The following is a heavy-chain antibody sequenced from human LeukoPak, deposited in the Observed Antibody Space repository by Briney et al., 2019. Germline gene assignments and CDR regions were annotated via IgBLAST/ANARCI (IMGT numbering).Heavy chain of an antibody. V-gene: IGHV3-33*01. D-gene: IGHD4-11*01. CDR3: ARDLDYSNHFSWFDP. Sequence: GGSLRLSWVASGFTFSSYGMHWVRQAPGKGLEWVAIVWHDGSDKYYADSVKGRFTVSRDNSKNTIYLQLNSLRAEDTAVYYCARDLDYSNHFSWFDPWGQGTLVIVSS. J-gene: IGHJ5*02. CDR2: VWHDGSDK. CDR1: GFTFSSYG.